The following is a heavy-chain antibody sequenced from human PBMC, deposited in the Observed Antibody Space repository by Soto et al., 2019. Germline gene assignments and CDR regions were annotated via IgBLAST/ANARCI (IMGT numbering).Heavy chain of an antibody. Sequence: SETLSLTCAVYGGSFSGYYWSWIRQPPGKGLEWIGEINHSGSTNYNPSLKSRVTISVDTSKNQFSLKLSSVTAADTAVYYCARWDFWSGYYIDYWGQGTLVTVSS. V-gene: IGHV4-34*01. D-gene: IGHD3-3*01. J-gene: IGHJ4*02. CDR2: INHSGST. CDR3: ARWDFWSGYYIDY. CDR1: GGSFSGYY.